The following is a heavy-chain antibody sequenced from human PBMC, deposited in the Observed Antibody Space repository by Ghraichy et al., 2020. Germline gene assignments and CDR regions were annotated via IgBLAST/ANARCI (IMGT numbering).Heavy chain of an antibody. V-gene: IGHV3-21*06. CDR1: GFTLSSYS. CDR3: VRDGVSPMVEFDT. Sequence: GESLNISCAASGFTLSSYSMNWVRQTPGKGPEWVSSISGDSIYIYYADSVTGRFTISRDNAKNSLYLQMNSLRVDDTAVYYCVRDGVSPMVEFDTWGQGTRVTVSS. CDR2: ISGDSIYI. J-gene: IGHJ4*02. D-gene: IGHD4/OR15-4a*01.